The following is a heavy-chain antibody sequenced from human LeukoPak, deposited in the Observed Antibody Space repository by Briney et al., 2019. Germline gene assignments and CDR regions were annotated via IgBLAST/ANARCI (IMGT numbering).Heavy chain of an antibody. CDR1: GITFSTYA. J-gene: IGHJ4*02. CDR2: ISGSAAST. V-gene: IGHV3-23*01. Sequence: GGSLRLSCAASGITFSTYAMNWVRQAPGKGLEWVSVISGSAASTSYADSVKGRFTISRDNSRNTLYLQMNNLRAEDTAVYYCAKMTGYSYGFFDYWGQGTLVTVSS. CDR3: AKMTGYSYGFFDY. D-gene: IGHD5-18*01.